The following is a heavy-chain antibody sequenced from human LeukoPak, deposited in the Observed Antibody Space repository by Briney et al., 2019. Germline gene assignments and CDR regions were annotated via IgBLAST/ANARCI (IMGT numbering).Heavy chain of an antibody. D-gene: IGHD5-12*01. CDR1: GGSISSGDYY. V-gene: IGHV4-30-4*08. CDR3: ARIRTSVATIDY. CDR2: IYYSGST. J-gene: IGHJ4*02. Sequence: SETLSLTCTVSGGSISSGDYYWSWIRQPPGKGLEWIGYIYYSGSTYYNPSLKSRVTISVDTSKNQFSLKLSSVTAADTAVYYCARIRTSVATIDYWGQGTLVTVSS.